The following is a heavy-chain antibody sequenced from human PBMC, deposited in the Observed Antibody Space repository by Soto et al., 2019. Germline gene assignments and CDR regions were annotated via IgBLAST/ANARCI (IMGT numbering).Heavy chain of an antibody. D-gene: IGHD5-18*01. CDR2: TYYSGSS. CDR1: GGYISSCY. V-gene: IGHV4-59*08. Sequence: SDTLSLTCTISGGYISSCYWCWHRQLPGKGMEWIGYTYYSGSSNYNPSLKSRVTISVDTSKNQFSLKLSSVTVADTAVYYCARRYGSCFDYWGQVTLVTV. CDR3: ARRYGSCFDY. J-gene: IGHJ4*02.